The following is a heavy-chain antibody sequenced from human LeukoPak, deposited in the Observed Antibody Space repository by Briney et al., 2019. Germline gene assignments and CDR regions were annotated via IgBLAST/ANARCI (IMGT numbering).Heavy chain of an antibody. CDR2: IYSGGST. CDR3: ATYRGDY. Sequence: GGSLRLSCAASGFTFSSYAMSWVRQAPGKGLEWVSVIYSGGSTYYADSVKGRFTISRDNSKNTLYLQMNSLRAEDTAVYYCATYRGDYWGQGTLVTVSS. J-gene: IGHJ4*02. CDR1: GFTFSSYA. V-gene: IGHV3-66*02. D-gene: IGHD1-26*01.